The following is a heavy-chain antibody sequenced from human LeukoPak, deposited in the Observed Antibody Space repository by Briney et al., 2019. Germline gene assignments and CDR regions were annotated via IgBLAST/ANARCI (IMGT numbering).Heavy chain of an antibody. J-gene: IGHJ5*02. D-gene: IGHD5-12*01. CDR2: IYYSGST. V-gene: IGHV4-31*03. CDR3: ARYVATICFDP. CDR1: GGSISSGGYY. Sequence: SETLSLTCTVSGGSISSGGYYWSRIRQHPGKGLEWMGYIYYSGSTYYNPSLKSRVTISVDTSKNQFSLKLSSVTAADTAVYYCARYVATICFDPWGQGTLVTVSS.